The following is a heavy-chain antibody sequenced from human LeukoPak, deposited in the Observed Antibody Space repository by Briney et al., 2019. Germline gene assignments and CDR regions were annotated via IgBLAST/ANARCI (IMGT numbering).Heavy chain of an antibody. D-gene: IGHD3-3*02. CDR2: IRYDGSNK. J-gene: IGHJ3*02. CDR1: GFTFSSYS. V-gene: IGHV3-30*02. Sequence: TGGSLRLSCAASGFTFSSYSMNWVRQAPGKGLEWVAFIRYDGSNKYYADSVKGRFTISRDNSKNTLYLQMNSLRAEDTAVYYCAKGPWDIFDAFDIWGQGTMVTVSS. CDR3: AKGPWDIFDAFDI.